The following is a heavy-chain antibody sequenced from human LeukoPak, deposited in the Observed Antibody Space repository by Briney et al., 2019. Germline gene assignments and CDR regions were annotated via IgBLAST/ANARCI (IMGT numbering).Heavy chain of an antibody. CDR1: GGTFSSYT. Sequence: ASVKVSCKASGGTFSSYTISWVRQAPGQGLEWVGRINPNSGGTNYAQKFQGRVTMTRDTSISTAYMDLTRLRSDDTAVYYCARGTEYYFDYWGQGTLVTVSS. CDR3: ARGTEYYFDY. CDR2: INPNSGGT. V-gene: IGHV1-2*06. D-gene: IGHD1-1*01. J-gene: IGHJ4*02.